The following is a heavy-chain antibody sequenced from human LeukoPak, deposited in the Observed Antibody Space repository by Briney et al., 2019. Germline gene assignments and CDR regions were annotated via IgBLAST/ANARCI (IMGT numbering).Heavy chain of an antibody. CDR3: VSQLGGTTFH. J-gene: IGHJ4*02. Sequence: EASETLSLTCTVSGVSLSSYYWGWIRQPPGKGLEWIGYVYYTGITNYNSSLKSRVTISLDTSKNHFSLKLSSVTAADTAVYYCVSQLGGTTFHWGQGTLVTVSS. CDR1: GVSLSSYY. V-gene: IGHV4-59*01. D-gene: IGHD1-1*01. CDR2: VYYTGIT.